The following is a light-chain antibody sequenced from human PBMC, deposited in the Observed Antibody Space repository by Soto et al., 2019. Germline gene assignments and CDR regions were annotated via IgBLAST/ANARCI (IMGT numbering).Light chain of an antibody. V-gene: IGLV2-23*02. CDR3: CSYAGIITWV. Sequence: QAALTQPASVSGYPGQSITISCTGTSNDIGGHNHVSWYQQNPGNSPKLIIYEVTERPSGVSNRFSASKSGTTASLTISGLQAEDEADYYCCSYAGIITWVCGGGTKLTVL. CDR2: EVT. J-gene: IGLJ3*02. CDR1: SNDIGGHNH.